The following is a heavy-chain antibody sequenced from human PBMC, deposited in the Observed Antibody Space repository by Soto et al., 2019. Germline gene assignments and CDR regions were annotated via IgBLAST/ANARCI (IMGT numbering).Heavy chain of an antibody. CDR3: ARQGDSKSNYYYGMDV. CDR2: IYYSGNS. D-gene: IGHD1-26*01. CDR1: GGSISSSNYY. J-gene: IGHJ6*02. Sequence: SETLSLTCTVSGGSISSSNYYWGWIRQPPGKGLEWIGNIYYSGNSYYNPSLKSRVTISVDTSKNQFPLKLSSVTAADTAVYYCARQGDSKSNYYYGMDVWGQGTTVTVSS. V-gene: IGHV4-39*01.